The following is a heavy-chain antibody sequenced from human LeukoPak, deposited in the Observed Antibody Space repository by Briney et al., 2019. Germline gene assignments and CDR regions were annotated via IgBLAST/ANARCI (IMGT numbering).Heavy chain of an antibody. CDR2: ISSSSSTI. CDR3: ARDLGSRRSWYRPGGHFDH. J-gene: IGHJ4*02. D-gene: IGHD6-13*01. V-gene: IGHV3-48*01. CDR1: GFTFSSYS. Sequence: GGSLRLSCAASGFTFSSYSMNWVRQAPGKGLEWVSYISSSSSTIYYADSVKGRFTISRSNAKNSLYLQMDSLRAEDTAVYYCARDLGSRRSWYRPGGHFDHWGQGTLVTASS.